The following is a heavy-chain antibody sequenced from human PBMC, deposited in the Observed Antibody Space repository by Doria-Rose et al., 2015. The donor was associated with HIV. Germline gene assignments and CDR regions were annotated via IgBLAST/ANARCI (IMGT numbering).Heavy chain of an antibody. V-gene: IGHV2-26*01. CDR3: ARIKSSRWYHKYYFDF. D-gene: IGHD6-13*01. Sequence: SGPVLVKPTETLTLTCTVSGVSLSSPGMGVSWIRQPPGKALEWLANIFSYDEGSYKTSLKSRLTISRSTSKIQVVLTMTDMDPVDTATYYCARIKSSRWYHKYYFDFWGQGTLVIVSA. CDR1: GVSLSSPGMG. J-gene: IGHJ4*02. CDR2: IFSYDEG.